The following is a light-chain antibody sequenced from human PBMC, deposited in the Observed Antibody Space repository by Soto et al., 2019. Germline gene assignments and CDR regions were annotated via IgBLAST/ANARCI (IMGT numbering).Light chain of an antibody. J-gene: IGLJ3*02. Sequence: QAVVTQPPSVSGAPGQRVTISCTGSSSNIGAGYNVHWYQQLPETAPKLLIYSNFNRPSGVPDRFSGSKSGTSASLAITGLQAEDEADYYCQSYDSSLSGWVFGGGTKLTVL. CDR1: SSNIGAGYN. CDR2: SNF. CDR3: QSYDSSLSGWV. V-gene: IGLV1-40*01.